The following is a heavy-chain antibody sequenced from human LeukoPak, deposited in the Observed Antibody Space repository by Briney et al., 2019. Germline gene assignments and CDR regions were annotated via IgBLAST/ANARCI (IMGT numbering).Heavy chain of an antibody. CDR2: MNPNSGNT. CDR3: ARGASRIAAAGYYYYYYMDV. D-gene: IGHD6-13*01. V-gene: IGHV1-8*01. J-gene: IGHJ6*03. CDR1: GYTFTSYD. Sequence: GASVKVSCKASGYTFTSYDINWVRQATRQGLEWMGWMNPNSGNTGYAQKFQGRVTMTRNTSISTAYMELSSLRSEDTAVYYCARGASRIAAAGYYYYYYMDVWGKGTTVTVSS.